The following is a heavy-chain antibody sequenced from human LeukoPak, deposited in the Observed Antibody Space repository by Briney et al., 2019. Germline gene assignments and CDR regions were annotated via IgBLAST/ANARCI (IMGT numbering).Heavy chain of an antibody. Sequence: GGSLRLSCTASGFTFGDYAMNWVRQAPGKGLEWVSYISSSSSTIYYADSVKGRFTISRDNSKNTLYLQMNSLRAEDTAVYYCAKGRPHPRLVVPEGYFDYWGQGTLVTVSS. CDR3: AKGRPHPRLVVPEGYFDY. J-gene: IGHJ4*02. CDR2: ISSSSSTI. CDR1: GFTFGDYA. V-gene: IGHV3-48*01. D-gene: IGHD2-2*01.